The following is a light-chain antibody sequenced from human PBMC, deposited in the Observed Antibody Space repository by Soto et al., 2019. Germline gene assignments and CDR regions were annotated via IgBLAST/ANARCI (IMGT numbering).Light chain of an antibody. V-gene: IGKV3-20*01. CDR2: GAS. J-gene: IGKJ5*01. CDR1: QSVSNN. CDR3: QHYGSSPIT. Sequence: EIVMTPSPATLSVSPGERATLSCRASQSVSNNLAWYHQKPGQAPRVLIYGASIRATGIPDRFSGSGSGTDFTLTISRLEPEDFAVYYCQHYGSSPITFGQGTRLEI.